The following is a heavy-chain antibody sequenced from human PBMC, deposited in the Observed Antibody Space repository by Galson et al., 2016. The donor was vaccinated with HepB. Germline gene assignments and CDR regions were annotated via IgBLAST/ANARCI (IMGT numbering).Heavy chain of an antibody. CDR2: ISSTSTYT. CDR1: GFSFSNYY. V-gene: IGHV3-11*06. D-gene: IGHD3-3*01. Sequence: SLRLSCAASGFSFSNYYMTWIRKAPGKGLEWIPYISSTSTYTNYADSVKGRFTISRDNVKNSLYLQMNSLRAEDTAVYYCARDREVPSWSVFSFDFSYYGMDVWGQGTTVTVSS. CDR3: ARDREVPSWSVFSFDFSYYGMDV. J-gene: IGHJ6*02.